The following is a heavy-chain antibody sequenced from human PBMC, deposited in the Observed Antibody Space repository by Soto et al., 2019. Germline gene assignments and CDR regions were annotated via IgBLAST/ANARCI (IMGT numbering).Heavy chain of an antibody. Sequence: GGSLRLSCAASGFTFSSYSMNWVRQAPGKGLEWVSSISSSSFSINYADSVKGRFSISRDNAQNSLHLQMNNLRAEDTAVYYCARNETPNIYGMDVWAQETTATV. CDR3: ARNETPNIYGMDV. J-gene: IGHJ6*02. CDR1: GFTFSSYS. V-gene: IGHV3-21*01. CDR2: ISSSSFSI.